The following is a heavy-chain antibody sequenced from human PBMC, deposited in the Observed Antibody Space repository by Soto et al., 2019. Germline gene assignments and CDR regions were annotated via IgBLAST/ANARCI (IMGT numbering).Heavy chain of an antibody. D-gene: IGHD2-21*01. CDR3: ARICVDCGGEGYQGAAFDI. V-gene: IGHV1-69*12. Sequence: QVQLVQSGAELKKPGSSVKVSCKASGGTFSSYAISWVRQAPGQGLEWMGGSIPIFGTANYAQKFQGRVTITADESTSTEYMEASSLRSEDTAVYYCARICVDCGGEGYQGAAFDIWGQGTMVTVSS. CDR2: SIPIFGTA. CDR1: GGTFSSYA. J-gene: IGHJ3*02.